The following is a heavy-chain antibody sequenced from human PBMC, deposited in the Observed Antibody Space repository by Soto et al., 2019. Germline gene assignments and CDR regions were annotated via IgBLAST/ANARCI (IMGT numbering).Heavy chain of an antibody. D-gene: IGHD4-17*01. CDR3: ARDKAVTTNYYYYYGMDV. CDR2: ISAYNGNT. J-gene: IGHJ6*02. CDR1: GYTFTSCG. Sequence: GASLKVSCKASGYTFTSCGLSWVRQAPEQGLEWMGWISAYNGNTNYAQKLQGRVTMTTDTSTSTAYMELRSLRSDDTAVYYCARDKAVTTNYYYYYGMDVWGQGTTVTVSS. V-gene: IGHV1-18*01.